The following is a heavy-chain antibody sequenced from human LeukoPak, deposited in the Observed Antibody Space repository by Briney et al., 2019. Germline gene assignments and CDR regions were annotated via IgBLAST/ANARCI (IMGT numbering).Heavy chain of an antibody. D-gene: IGHD5-24*01. CDR3: ARANGYLAHFDY. CDR2: IIPIFGTA. J-gene: IGHJ4*02. CDR1: GGTFSSYA. V-gene: IGHV1-69*13. Sequence: ASVTVSCTASGGTFSSYAISWVRQAPGQGLEWMGGIIPIFGTANYAQKFQGRVTITADESTSTAYMELSSLRSEDTAVYYCARANGYLAHFDYWGQGTLVTVSS.